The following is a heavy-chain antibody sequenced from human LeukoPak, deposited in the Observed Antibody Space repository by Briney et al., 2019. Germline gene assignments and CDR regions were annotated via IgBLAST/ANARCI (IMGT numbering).Heavy chain of an antibody. CDR2: IYNSRDT. CDR1: GGSISSYY. D-gene: IGHD3-22*01. Sequence: SETLSLTCTVSGGSISSYYWSWIRQPPGKGLEWLGYIYNSRDTNYNPSLNSRVTFSVDTSKNQFSLELSSVTAADTAVYYCARGQQGYYYDSSGYPASFDYWGQGTLVTVSS. CDR3: ARGQQGYYYDSSGYPASFDY. J-gene: IGHJ4*02. V-gene: IGHV4-59*12.